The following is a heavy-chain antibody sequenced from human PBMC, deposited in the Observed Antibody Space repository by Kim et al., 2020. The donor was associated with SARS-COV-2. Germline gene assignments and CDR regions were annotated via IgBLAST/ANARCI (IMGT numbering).Heavy chain of an antibody. D-gene: IGHD3-22*01. J-gene: IGHJ4*02. CDR3: AGGYDY. Sequence: GGSLRLSCAASGFTFSSYGMHWVRQAPGKGLEWEAVRWYDGSNKYYEDSVKGRFTISRDNSKNKLYLQMNSLIAEDTAVYYCAGGYDYWGQGTLVTVSS. V-gene: IGHV3-33*01. CDR2: RWYDGSNK. CDR1: GFTFSSYG.